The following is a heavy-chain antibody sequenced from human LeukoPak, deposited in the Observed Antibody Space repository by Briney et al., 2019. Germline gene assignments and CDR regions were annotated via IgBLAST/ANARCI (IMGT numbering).Heavy chain of an antibody. D-gene: IGHD3-9*01. J-gene: IGHJ5*02. V-gene: IGHV4-34*01. CDR1: GGSFSGYY. CDR2: INHSGST. Sequence: SETLSLTCAVYGGSFSGYYWSWIRQPPGKGLEWIGEINHSGSTNYNPSLKSRVTISVDTSKNQFSLKLSSVTAADTAVYYCARGRGFGWLLWREVNWFDPWAREPWSPSPQ. CDR3: ARGRGFGWLLWREVNWFDP.